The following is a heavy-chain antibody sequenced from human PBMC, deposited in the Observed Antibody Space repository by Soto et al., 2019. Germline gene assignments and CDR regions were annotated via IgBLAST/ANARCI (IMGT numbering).Heavy chain of an antibody. CDR1: GCSFTSYC. V-gene: IGHV5-51*01. D-gene: IGHD4-17*01. CDR3: AILPSTAYGGIFDP. Sequence: PVLPLRISCNGSGCSFTSYCISRVRQMPRKGLEWIWVIYPSDSDTRYSPSFQGRVTISADKSISTLYLQWSSLKAPDTAVYYCAILPSTAYGGIFDPWGQGTLVTVSS. CDR2: IYPSDSDT. J-gene: IGHJ5*02.